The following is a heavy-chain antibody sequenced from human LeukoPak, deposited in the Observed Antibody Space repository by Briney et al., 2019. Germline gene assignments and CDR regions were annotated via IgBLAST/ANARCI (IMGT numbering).Heavy chain of an antibody. J-gene: IGHJ6*03. CDR1: GGSISSHY. CDR2: IYYSGST. CDR3: AEGHTYYDFWSGYYYYYSMDV. D-gene: IGHD3-3*01. V-gene: IGHV4-59*11. Sequence: SETLSLTCTVSGGSISSHYWSWIRQPPGKGLEWIGYIYYSGSTNYNPSLKSRVTISVDTSKNQFSLKLSSVTAADTAVYYCAEGHTYYDFWSGYYYYYSMDVWGKGTTVTVSS.